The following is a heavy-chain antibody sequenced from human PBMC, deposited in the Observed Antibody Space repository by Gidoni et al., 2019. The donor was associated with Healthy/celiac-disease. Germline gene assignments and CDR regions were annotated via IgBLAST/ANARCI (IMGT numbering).Heavy chain of an antibody. V-gene: IGHV4-4*07. CDR3: ARVPLGFVGPKYYFDY. CDR2: LYTSGST. J-gene: IGHJ4*02. D-gene: IGHD1-26*01. CDR1: VCPFSRYY. Sequence: QVQLQESGPGLVKPSETLSLTRTVPVCPFSRYYRSWIRQPAGKGLEWIGRLYTSGSTNYNPSLKSRVTMSVDTSKNQFSLKLSSVTAADTAVYYCARVPLGFVGPKYYFDYWGQGTLVTVSS.